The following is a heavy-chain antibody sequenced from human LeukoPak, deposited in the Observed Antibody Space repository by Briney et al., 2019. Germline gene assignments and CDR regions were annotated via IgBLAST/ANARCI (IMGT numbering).Heavy chain of an antibody. CDR1: GGSISSYY. V-gene: IGHV4-59*01. D-gene: IGHD4-17*01. CDR2: IYYSGST. CDR3: ARSPAYGDYPVWFQTDAFDI. Sequence: ASETLSLTCTVSGGSISSYYWSWIRQPPGKGLEWIGYIYYSGSTNYNPSLKSRVTISVDTSKNQFSLKLSSVTAADTAVYYCARSPAYGDYPVWFQTDAFDIWGQGTMVTVSS. J-gene: IGHJ3*02.